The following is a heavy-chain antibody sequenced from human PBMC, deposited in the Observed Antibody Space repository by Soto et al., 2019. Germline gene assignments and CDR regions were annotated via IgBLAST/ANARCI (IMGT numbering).Heavy chain of an antibody. CDR2: VNPISGDT. D-gene: IGHD3-10*01. Sequence: QIQLVQSGAEVKKPGASVKVSCRASGYTFTGYYLHWVRQAPGQGLEWMGWVNPISGDTNYAQKFQDRVIITRDRSITTVHMELSRLRSDETAVYYCAREEGFRITMDRGRWFDPWGQGPLVTVYS. J-gene: IGHJ5*02. CDR3: AREEGFRITMDRGRWFDP. CDR1: GYTFTGYY. V-gene: IGHV1-2*02.